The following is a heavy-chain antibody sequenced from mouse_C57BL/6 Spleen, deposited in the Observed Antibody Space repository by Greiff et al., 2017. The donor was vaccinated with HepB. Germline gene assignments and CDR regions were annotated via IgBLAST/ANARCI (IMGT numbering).Heavy chain of an antibody. J-gene: IGHJ2*01. V-gene: IGHV5-17*01. D-gene: IGHD1-1*01. CDR1: GFTFSDYG. CDR2: ISSGSSTI. CDR3: ARKYGSSYLYYFDY. Sequence: EVKLVESGGGLVKPGGSLKLSCAASGFTFSDYGMHWVRQAPEKGLEWVAYISSGSSTIYYADTVKGRFTISRDNAKNTLFLQMTSLRSEDTAMYYCARKYGSSYLYYFDYWGQGTTLTVSS.